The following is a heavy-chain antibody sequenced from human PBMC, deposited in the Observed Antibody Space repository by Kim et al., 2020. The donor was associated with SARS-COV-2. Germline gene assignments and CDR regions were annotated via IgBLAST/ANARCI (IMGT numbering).Heavy chain of an antibody. CDR3: ASGWFVAFDI. V-gene: IGHV4-4*09. D-gene: IGHD6-19*01. J-gene: IGHJ3*02. CDR2: ST. Sequence: STNYNPALKSRVTISVDTSKNQFSLKLSSVTAADTAVYYCASGWFVAFDIWGQGTMVTVSS.